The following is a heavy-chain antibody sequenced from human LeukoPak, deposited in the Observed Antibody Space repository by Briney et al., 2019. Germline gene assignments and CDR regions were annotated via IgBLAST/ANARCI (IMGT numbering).Heavy chain of an antibody. V-gene: IGHV3-53*05. J-gene: IGHJ4*02. CDR3: AKDEYNYGGGFDY. D-gene: IGHD5-18*01. Sequence: GGSLRLSCAASGFTVSSNYMSWVRQAPGKGLEWVSVIYSGGSTYYADSVKGRFTISRDNSKNTLYLQMNSLRTEDTAVYYCAKDEYNYGGGFDYWGQGTLVTVSS. CDR2: IYSGGST. CDR1: GFTVSSNY.